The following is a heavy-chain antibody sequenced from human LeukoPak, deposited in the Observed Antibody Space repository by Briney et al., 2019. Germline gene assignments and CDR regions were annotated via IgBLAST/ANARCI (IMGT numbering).Heavy chain of an antibody. V-gene: IGHV1-69*13. CDR1: GGTFSSYA. CDR2: IIPIFGTA. J-gene: IGHJ4*02. Sequence: SVKVSCKASGGTFSSYAISWVRQAPGQGLEWMGGIIPIFGTANYAQKFQGRVTITADESTSTAYMELSSLRSGDTAVYYCARGGRGDSGYDYWGQGTLVTVSS. CDR3: ARGGRGDSGYDY. D-gene: IGHD5-12*01.